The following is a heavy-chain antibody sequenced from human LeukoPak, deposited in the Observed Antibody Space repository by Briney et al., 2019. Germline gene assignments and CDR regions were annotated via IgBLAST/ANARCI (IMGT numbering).Heavy chain of an antibody. Sequence: GGSLRLSCAASGFTFSSYEMNWVRQAPGKGLEWASYISSSGSTIYYADSVKGRFTISRDNAKNSLYLQMNSLRAEDTAVYYCAKQRGYYDSNFQHWGQGTLVTVSS. CDR2: ISSSGSTI. CDR1: GFTFSSYE. CDR3: AKQRGYYDSNFQH. J-gene: IGHJ1*01. D-gene: IGHD3-22*01. V-gene: IGHV3-48*03.